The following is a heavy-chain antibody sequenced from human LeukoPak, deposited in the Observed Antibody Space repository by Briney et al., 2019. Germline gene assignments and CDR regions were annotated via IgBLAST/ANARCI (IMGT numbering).Heavy chain of an antibody. CDR1: GGSFSGYY. J-gene: IGHJ4*02. V-gene: IGHV4-34*01. D-gene: IGHD1-26*01. CDR2: TNHSGST. Sequence: PSETLSLTCAVYGGSFSGYYWSWIRQPPGKGLECIGETNHSGSTNYNPSLKSRVTISVDTSKKQFSLKLNSMTAADTAVYYCAREAGATTTYYFDYWGQGTLVTVSS. CDR3: AREAGATTTYYFDY.